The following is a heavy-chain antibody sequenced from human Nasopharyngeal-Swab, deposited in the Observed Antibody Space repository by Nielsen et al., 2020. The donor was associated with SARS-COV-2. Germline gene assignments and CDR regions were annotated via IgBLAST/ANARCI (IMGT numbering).Heavy chain of an antibody. CDR3: VRHEGGTTLDY. CDR2: ISYSGST. J-gene: IGHJ4*02. V-gene: IGHV4-59*08. Sequence: WIRQPPGKGLEWIGHISYSGSTHYDPSFRSRVTVSVGTSKNQFSLKLTSVTAADTAVYYCVRHEGGTTLDYWGQGTLVTVSS. D-gene: IGHD1-7*01.